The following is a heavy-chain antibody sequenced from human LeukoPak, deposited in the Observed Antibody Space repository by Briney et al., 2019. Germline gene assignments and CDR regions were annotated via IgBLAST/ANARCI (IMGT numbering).Heavy chain of an antibody. CDR1: GFIFDDHG. CDR3: ARPYGVGWSGLEH. CDR2: ISWSSGII. D-gene: IGHD6-19*01. Sequence: GGSLRLSCAASGFIFDDHGMHWVRQAPGKGLEWVSGISWSSGIIGYADSVEGRFTISRDNAKNSVFLHMNSLRAEDTAVYHCARPYGVGWSGLEHWGRGTLVTVSS. V-gene: IGHV3-9*01. J-gene: IGHJ4*02.